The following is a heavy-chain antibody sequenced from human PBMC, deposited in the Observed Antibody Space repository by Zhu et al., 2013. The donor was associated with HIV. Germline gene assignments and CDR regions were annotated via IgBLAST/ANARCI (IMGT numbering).Heavy chain of an antibody. CDR1: GYTFTGHY. D-gene: IGHD1-26*01. V-gene: IGHV1-2*02. Sequence: QVQLVQSGAAVKKPGASVILSCEASGYTFTGHYIHWVRQAPGQGLEWIGGINTNSGGTNSAQNFQGRVAMTRDTSINTAYMELSRLTSDDTATYYCARGGIVGASLFDYWGQGSLVTVSS. CDR3: ARGGIVGASLFDY. J-gene: IGHJ4*02. CDR2: INTNSGGT.